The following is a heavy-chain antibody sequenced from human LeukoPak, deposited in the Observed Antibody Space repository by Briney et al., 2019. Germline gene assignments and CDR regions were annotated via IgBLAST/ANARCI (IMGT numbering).Heavy chain of an antibody. J-gene: IGHJ4*02. Sequence: GGSLRLSCAAPGCTFSSYWMHWVRQAPGKGLVWVSTISVSGENTYYADSVKGRFTISRDISKSTLYLQMNSLRDEDTALYYCAKYGSGTYYNGLHWGQGTLVTVSS. CDR3: AKYGSGTYYNGLH. V-gene: IGHV3-23*01. CDR1: GCTFSSYW. D-gene: IGHD3-10*01. CDR2: ISVSGENT.